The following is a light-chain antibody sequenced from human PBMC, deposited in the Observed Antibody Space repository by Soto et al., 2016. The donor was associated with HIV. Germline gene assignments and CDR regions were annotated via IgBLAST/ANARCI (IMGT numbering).Light chain of an antibody. CDR2: ATS. V-gene: IGKV1-27*01. CDR1: QGVNNY. J-gene: IGKJ1*01. Sequence: DVQMTQSPSSLSASLGDRVTITCRASQGVNNYLAWYQQKPGDVPKLLVYATSTLQPGAPSRFSGSGSGTDFTLAISSLQPEDVATYYCQKYDAAPWTFGQGTKVEVK. CDR3: QKYDAAPWT.